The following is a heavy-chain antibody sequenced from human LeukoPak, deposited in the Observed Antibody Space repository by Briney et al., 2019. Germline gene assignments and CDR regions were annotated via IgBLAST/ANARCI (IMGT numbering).Heavy chain of an antibody. J-gene: IGHJ4*02. CDR2: ISSSSSYI. Sequence: GGSLRLSCSASGFTFSSYAMHWVRQAPGKGLEWVSSISSSSSYIYYADSVKGRFTISRDNAKSSMYLQMNSLRAEDTAVYYCTRDPGRCTSTSCYPDYWGQGTLVTVSS. CDR1: GFTFSSYA. V-gene: IGHV3-21*01. D-gene: IGHD2-2*01. CDR3: TRDPGRCTSTSCYPDY.